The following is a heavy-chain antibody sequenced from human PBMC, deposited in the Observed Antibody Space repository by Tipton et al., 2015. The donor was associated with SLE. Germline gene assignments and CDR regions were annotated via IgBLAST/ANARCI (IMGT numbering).Heavy chain of an antibody. V-gene: IGHV4-31*03. CDR2: IYYSGST. Sequence: TLSLTCTVSGGSISSGGYYWSWIRQHPGKGLEWIGYIYYSGSTYYNPSLKSRVTISVDTSKNQFSLKLSSVTAADTAVYYCARASPGYSSSWYVSGFFDYWGQGTLVTVSS. D-gene: IGHD6-13*01. CDR1: GGSISSGGYY. CDR3: ARASPGYSSSWYVSGFFDY. J-gene: IGHJ4*02.